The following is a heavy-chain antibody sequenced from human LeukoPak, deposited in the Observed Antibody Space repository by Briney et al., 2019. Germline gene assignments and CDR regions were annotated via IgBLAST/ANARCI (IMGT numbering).Heavy chain of an antibody. CDR2: INHSGST. V-gene: IGHV4-34*01. Sequence: SETLSLTCAVYGGSFSGCYWSWIRQPPGKGLEWIGEINHSGSTNYNPSLKSRVTISVDTSKNQFSLKLSSVTAADTAVYYCARGLGVAAAGILGYWGQGTLVTVSS. CDR1: GGSFSGCY. D-gene: IGHD6-13*01. CDR3: ARGLGVAAAGILGY. J-gene: IGHJ4*02.